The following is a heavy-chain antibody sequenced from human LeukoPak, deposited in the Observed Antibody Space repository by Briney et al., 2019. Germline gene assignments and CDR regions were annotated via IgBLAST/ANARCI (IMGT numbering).Heavy chain of an antibody. V-gene: IGHV4-59*01. J-gene: IGHJ4*02. D-gene: IGHD4-23*01. CDR3: ARGRDGGNYTPLDY. CDR2: IYNSGST. Sequence: SETLSLTCTVSGGSISGYYWNWIRQPPGKGLEWIGYIYNSGSTNYNPSLKSRVTISVDTSKNQFSLKLTSVTAADTAVYYCARGRDGGNYTPLDYWGQGTLVTVSS. CDR1: GGSISGYY.